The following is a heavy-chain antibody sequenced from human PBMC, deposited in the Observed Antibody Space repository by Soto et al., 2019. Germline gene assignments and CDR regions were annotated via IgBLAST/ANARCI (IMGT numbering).Heavy chain of an antibody. J-gene: IGHJ6*03. D-gene: IGHD6-13*01. CDR1: GDSVSSNSAA. V-gene: IGHV6-1*01. Sequence: PSQTLSLTCAISGDSVSSNSAAWKWIRQSPSRGLEWLGRTYYRSKWYNDYAVSVKSRITINPDTSKNQFSLQLNSVTPEDTAVYYCARNHIAAAGTDYYYYMDVWGKGTTVTVSS. CDR3: ARNHIAAAGTDYYYYMDV. CDR2: TYYRSKWYN.